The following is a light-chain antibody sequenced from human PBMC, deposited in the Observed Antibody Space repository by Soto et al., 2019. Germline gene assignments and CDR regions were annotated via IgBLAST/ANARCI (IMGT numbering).Light chain of an antibody. CDR3: HQYDNLST. V-gene: IGKV1-33*01. CDR1: QDISNY. J-gene: IGKJ2*01. Sequence: DIQMTQSPSSLSASVGDRVTITCQASQDISNYLNWYQQKPGKAPKLLIYDASYLETGLPSRFSGSCSGTDFTFTISSLQPEDIATYYCHQYDNLSTFGQGTKLEIK. CDR2: DAS.